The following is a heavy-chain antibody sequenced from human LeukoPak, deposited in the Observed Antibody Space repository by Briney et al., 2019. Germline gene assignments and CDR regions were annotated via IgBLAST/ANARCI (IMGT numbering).Heavy chain of an antibody. D-gene: IGHD3-22*01. V-gene: IGHV4-38-2*02. CDR2: IYHSGRT. Sequence: PSETLSLTCTVSGYSISSGYYWGWIRQPPGKGLEWIGSIYHSGRTYYNPSLKSRVTISVDTSKNQFSLKLSSVTAADTAVYYCAKSTYYYDTFVNAFDIWGQGTMVTVSS. J-gene: IGHJ3*02. CDR1: GYSISSGYY. CDR3: AKSTYYYDTFVNAFDI.